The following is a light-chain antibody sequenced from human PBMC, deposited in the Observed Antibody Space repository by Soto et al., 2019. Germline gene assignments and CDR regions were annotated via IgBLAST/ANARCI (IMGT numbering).Light chain of an antibody. J-gene: IGKJ5*01. V-gene: IGKV1-13*02. CDR3: QQTYTTPAIT. CDR1: QGISSA. CDR2: DAS. Sequence: ALQLTQSPSSLSASVGDIVTITCSASQGISSALAWYQQKPGKAPKLLIYDASSLESGVPSRFSGSGSGTDFTLTISSLQPEDFATYYCQQTYTTPAITFGQGTRLDIK.